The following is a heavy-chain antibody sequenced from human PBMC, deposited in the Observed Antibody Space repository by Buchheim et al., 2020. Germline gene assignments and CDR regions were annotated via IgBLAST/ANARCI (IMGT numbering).Heavy chain of an antibody. D-gene: IGHD5-18*01. CDR2: ISYDGSNK. Sequence: QVQLVESGGGVVQPGRSLRLSCAASGFTFSSYGMHWVRQAPGKGLEWVAVISYDGSNKNYADSVRGRFTISRDNSKKPRYRQMNSLRAEDTAVYYCAKRVDTAMANYYYYGMDVWGQGTT. CDR3: AKRVDTAMANYYYYGMDV. CDR1: GFTFSSYG. V-gene: IGHV3-30*18. J-gene: IGHJ6*02.